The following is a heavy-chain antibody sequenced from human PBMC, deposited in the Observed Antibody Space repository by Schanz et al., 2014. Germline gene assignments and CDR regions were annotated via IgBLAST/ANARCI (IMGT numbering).Heavy chain of an antibody. V-gene: IGHV3-21*06. CDR1: RIIFGTYS. J-gene: IGHJ3*02. D-gene: IGHD3-10*01. Sequence: EVQLVESGGGLVQPGGSLRLSCTASRIIFGTYSMNWIRQTPKGLEWVSSINSRSNFIYYADSVKGRFTISRDNSKNALYLQMDSLRAEDTAVYYCARGIITMVRGGDVGAFDIWGQGTMVTVSS. CDR3: ARGIITMVRGGDVGAFDI. CDR2: INSRSNFI.